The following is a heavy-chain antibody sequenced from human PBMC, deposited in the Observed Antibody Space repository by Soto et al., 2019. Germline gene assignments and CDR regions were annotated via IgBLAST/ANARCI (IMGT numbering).Heavy chain of an antibody. CDR2: ISGSGGSP. J-gene: IGHJ5*02. CDR3: AKIGESSSWT. V-gene: IGHV3-23*01. CDR1: GFTFSSYV. D-gene: IGHD6-13*01. Sequence: GGSLRLSCAASGFTFSSYVMSWVRQAPGKGLEWVSAISGSGGSPYYADSVRGRFTISRANSKNTLYLQMNSLRAEDTAVYYCAKIGESSSWTWGQGTLVTVSS.